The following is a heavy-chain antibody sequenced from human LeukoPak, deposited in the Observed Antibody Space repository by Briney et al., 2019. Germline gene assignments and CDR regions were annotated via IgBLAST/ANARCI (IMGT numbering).Heavy chain of an antibody. J-gene: IGHJ4*02. D-gene: IGHD2-8*02. CDR3: AAGYGWLTDF. V-gene: IGHV3-7*01. CDR1: GLFFSDVW. CDR2: IEKDGSEK. Sequence: GGSLRLSCAGTGLFFSDVWMNWFRQAPGKGLEWVANIEKDGSEKNYVDSVKGRFTISRDNAKNSLHLEMNSLRGEDTAVYYCAAGYGWLTDFRGQGTLVTVSS.